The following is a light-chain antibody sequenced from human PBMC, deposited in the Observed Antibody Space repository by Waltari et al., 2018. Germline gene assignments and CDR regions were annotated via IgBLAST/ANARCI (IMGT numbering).Light chain of an antibody. Sequence: EIVLTQSPATLSLPPGERATLSCRASQSVSSYLAWYQQKPGQAPRLLIYDASNRSTGSPARFSGSGSGTDFTLTISSLEPEDFAVYYCQQRSNWPPLYTFGQGTKLEIK. J-gene: IGKJ2*01. CDR1: QSVSSY. CDR2: DAS. CDR3: QQRSNWPPLYT. V-gene: IGKV3-11*01.